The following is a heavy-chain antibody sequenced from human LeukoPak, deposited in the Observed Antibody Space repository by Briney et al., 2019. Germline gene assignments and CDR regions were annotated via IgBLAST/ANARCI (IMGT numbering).Heavy chain of an antibody. CDR3: ARIMDLLGVHFDF. CDR2: MRQDGGEI. Sequence: GGSLRLSCVVSGFTFNKYWTSWVRQAPGKGLEWVATMRQDGGEIYYVDSVRGRFTISRDNAKNSLYLQMNSLRAEDTAMYYCARIMDLLGVHFDFWGQGTLVTVSS. D-gene: IGHD2-8*01. CDR1: GFTFNKYW. V-gene: IGHV3-7*01. J-gene: IGHJ4*02.